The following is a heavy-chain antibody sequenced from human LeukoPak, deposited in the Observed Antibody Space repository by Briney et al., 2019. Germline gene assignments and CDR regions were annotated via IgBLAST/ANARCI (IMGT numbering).Heavy chain of an antibody. D-gene: IGHD6-13*01. Sequence: SSETLSLTCTVSGGSISNYYWSWIRQPPGKGLEWIGYIHYSGSTNYNPSLKSRVTISEDTSKNQFSLKLTSVTAAATAVYYCARSSSWYTIGYWGQGTLVTVSS. CDR2: IHYSGST. J-gene: IGHJ4*02. CDR3: ARSSSWYTIGY. CDR1: GGSISNYY. V-gene: IGHV4-59*01.